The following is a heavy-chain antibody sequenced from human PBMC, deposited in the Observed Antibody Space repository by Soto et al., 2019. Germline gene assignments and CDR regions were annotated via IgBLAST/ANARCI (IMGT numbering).Heavy chain of an antibody. CDR3: AKVAGGLGYFDL. J-gene: IGHJ2*01. D-gene: IGHD3-16*01. V-gene: IGHV3-23*01. Sequence: LRLSCVASGFTFSDYAMTWVRQAPGKGLEWVATISATGGNIEYTDSLKGRFTISRDNSKNTLYLQLNGLTSDDTAVHYCAKVAGGLGYFDLWGRGTLVTVSS. CDR1: GFTFSDYA. CDR2: ISATGGNI.